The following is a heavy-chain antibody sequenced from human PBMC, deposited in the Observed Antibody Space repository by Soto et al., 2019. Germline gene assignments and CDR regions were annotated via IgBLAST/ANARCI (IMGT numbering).Heavy chain of an antibody. Sequence: SQTLSLTCAISGDSVSSNSAAWNWIRQSPSRGLEWLGRTYYRSKWYNDYAVSVKSRITINPDTSKNQFSLQLNSVTPEDTAVYCCAGARSTWGSTWYFDYWAQGTLVTVSS. CDR1: GDSVSSNSAA. CDR2: TYYRSKWYN. J-gene: IGHJ4*02. D-gene: IGHD6-13*01. CDR3: AGARSTWGSTWYFDY. V-gene: IGHV6-1*01.